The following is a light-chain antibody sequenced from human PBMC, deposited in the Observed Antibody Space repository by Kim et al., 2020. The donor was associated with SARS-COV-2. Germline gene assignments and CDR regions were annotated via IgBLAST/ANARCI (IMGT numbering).Light chain of an antibody. CDR3: QQYGRSLT. J-gene: IGKJ4*01. CDR2: GAS. V-gene: IGKV3-20*01. Sequence: EIVLTQSPGTLSLSPGERATLSCRASQSISSNYLAWYQQRPGQAPRLLIHGASSRATGIPDRFSGRGSTTDFTLTISRLEPEDFAIYYCQQYGRSLTFGGGTKVDIK. CDR1: QSISSNY.